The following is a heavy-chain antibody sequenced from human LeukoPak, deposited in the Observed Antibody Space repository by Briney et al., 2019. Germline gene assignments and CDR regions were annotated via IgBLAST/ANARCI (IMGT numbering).Heavy chain of an antibody. J-gene: IGHJ6*02. CDR1: GYSFTSYW. CDR2: IYPGDSDT. CDR3: ARQDSGNIPGTAYYGMDV. D-gene: IGHD1-20*01. Sequence: PGESLKISCKGSGYSFTSYWIGWVRQMPGKGLEWMGIIYPGDSDTRYSPSFQGQVTISADKSISTAYLQWSSLKASDTAMYYCARQDSGNIPGTAYYGMDVWGQGTTVTVSS. V-gene: IGHV5-51*01.